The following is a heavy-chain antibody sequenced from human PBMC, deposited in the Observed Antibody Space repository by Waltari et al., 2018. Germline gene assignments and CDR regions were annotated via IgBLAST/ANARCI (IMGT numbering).Heavy chain of an antibody. CDR2: IYNDGRT. Sequence: EVQLVETGGGLIQPGGSLRLSCAVSGFSVSSNHVTWVRQVPGKGVEWASVIYNDGRTYVADSVKGRFTISRDSSKNTVRLQMNMLRVDDTAVYYCAAYGGYSYWGQGTLVTVSS. CDR1: GFSVSSNH. CDR3: AAYGGYSY. J-gene: IGHJ4*02. V-gene: IGHV3-53*02. D-gene: IGHD3-22*01.